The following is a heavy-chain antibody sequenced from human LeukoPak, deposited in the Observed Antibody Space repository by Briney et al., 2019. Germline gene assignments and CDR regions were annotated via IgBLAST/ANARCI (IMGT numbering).Heavy chain of an antibody. D-gene: IGHD3-10*01. CDR3: AGDLYGSGSYYTPYFDY. V-gene: IGHV3-48*03. CDR1: GFTFSSYE. Sequence: PGGSLRLSCAASGFTFSSYEMNWVRQAPGKGLEWVSYISSSGSTIYYADSVKGRFTISRDNAKNSLYLQMNSLRAEDTAVYYCAGDLYGSGSYYTPYFDYWGQGTLVTVSS. CDR2: ISSSGSTI. J-gene: IGHJ4*02.